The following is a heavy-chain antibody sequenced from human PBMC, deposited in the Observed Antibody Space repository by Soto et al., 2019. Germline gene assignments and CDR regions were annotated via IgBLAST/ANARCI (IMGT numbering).Heavy chain of an antibody. J-gene: IGHJ3*02. V-gene: IGHV1-18*01. CDR3: ARDQTKWLTDAFDI. CDR1: GYTFISYG. CDR2: ISPYNGNT. D-gene: IGHD5-12*01. Sequence: HVQLVQSGAEVKKPGASLKVSCKASGYTFISYGVSWVRQAPGQGLEWLGWISPYNGNTNYAQKFQGRITMTTDTPTSTVYMDLMSLRTDDTAVYYCARDQTKWLTDAFDIWGQGTMVVVSS.